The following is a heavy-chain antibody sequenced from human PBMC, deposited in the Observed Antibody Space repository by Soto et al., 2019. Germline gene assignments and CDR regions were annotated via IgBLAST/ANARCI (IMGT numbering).Heavy chain of an antibody. Sequence: QVQLVQCGAEVKKPGASVKVSCKASGYTFTSYGISWVRQAPGQGLEWMGWISAYNGNTNYAQKLQGRVTMTTDTSTSTAYMELRSLRSDDTSVYYCARHGSRGSYFLGYSYYGMDFWGQGTTVTVSS. CDR3: ARHGSRGSYFLGYSYYGMDF. D-gene: IGHD1-26*01. J-gene: IGHJ6*02. V-gene: IGHV1-18*01. CDR1: GYTFTSYG. CDR2: ISAYNGNT.